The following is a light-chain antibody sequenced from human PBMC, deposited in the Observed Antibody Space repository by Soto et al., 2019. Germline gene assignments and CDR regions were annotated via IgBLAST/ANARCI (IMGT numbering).Light chain of an antibody. Sequence: QSALTQPRSVSGSPGQSVTISCTGTSSDVGDYNYVSWYQQHPGKAPKLMIYDVSKRPSGVPDRFPGSKSGNTASLTISGLQAEDEADYYCCSYAGSYTLYVFGTGTKVTV. J-gene: IGLJ1*01. CDR2: DVS. CDR3: CSYAGSYTLYV. V-gene: IGLV2-11*01. CDR1: SSDVGDYNY.